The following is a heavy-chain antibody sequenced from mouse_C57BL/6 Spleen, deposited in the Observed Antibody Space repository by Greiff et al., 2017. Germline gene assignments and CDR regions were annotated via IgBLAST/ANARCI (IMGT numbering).Heavy chain of an antibody. CDR3: ASPRYYGSSPGYFDV. J-gene: IGHJ1*03. Sequence: QVQLQQSGAELVKPGASVKISCKASGYAFSSYWMNWVKQRPGKGLEWIGQIYPGDGDTNYNGKFKGKATLTADKSSSTAYMQLSSLTSEDSAVYFCASPRYYGSSPGYFDVWGTGTTVTVSS. D-gene: IGHD1-1*01. CDR1: GYAFSSYW. V-gene: IGHV1-80*01. CDR2: IYPGDGDT.